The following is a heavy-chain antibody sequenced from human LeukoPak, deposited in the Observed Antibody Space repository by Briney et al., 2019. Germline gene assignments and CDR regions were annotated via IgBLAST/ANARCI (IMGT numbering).Heavy chain of an antibody. D-gene: IGHD2-21*01. CDR1: GFTFSSYG. CDR2: FWYDGSKK. V-gene: IGHV3-33*01. J-gene: IGHJ4*02. CDR3: TRDAGLCVHDY. Sequence: GGSLRLSCAASGFTFSSYGMHWVRQGPGKGLEWVVVFWYDGSKKYYADSVKGRFTISRDISKKTLYLQMDSLRVEDTAVYYCTRDAGLCVHDYWGQGTLVTVSS.